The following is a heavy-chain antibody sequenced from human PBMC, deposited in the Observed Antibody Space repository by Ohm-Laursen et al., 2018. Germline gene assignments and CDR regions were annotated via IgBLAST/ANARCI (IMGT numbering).Heavy chain of an antibody. Sequence: SVKVSCKASGYTFTSFGISWVRQAPGQGLEWMGWISVYNGNTNYPQKFQDRVIMTTDTSTSTAYMELRSLRSDDTAVYYCARGKVGYSYGYLDFWGQGTLVTVSS. V-gene: IGHV1-18*01. J-gene: IGHJ4*02. CDR1: GYTFTSFG. CDR3: ARGKVGYSYGYLDF. D-gene: IGHD5-18*01. CDR2: ISVYNGNT.